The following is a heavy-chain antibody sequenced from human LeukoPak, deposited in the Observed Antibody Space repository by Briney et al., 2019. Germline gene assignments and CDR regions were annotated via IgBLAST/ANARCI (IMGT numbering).Heavy chain of an antibody. J-gene: IGHJ3*02. CDR2: IYHSGST. CDR1: GGSISSGGYS. V-gene: IGHV4-30-2*01. CDR3: ARQYSSSGGDAFDI. Sequence: SETLSLTCAVSGGSISSGGYSWSWIPQPPGKGLEWIGYIYHSGSTYYNPSLKSRVTISVDRSKNQFSLKLSSVTAADTAVYYCARQYSSSGGDAFDIWGQGTMVTVSS. D-gene: IGHD6-13*01.